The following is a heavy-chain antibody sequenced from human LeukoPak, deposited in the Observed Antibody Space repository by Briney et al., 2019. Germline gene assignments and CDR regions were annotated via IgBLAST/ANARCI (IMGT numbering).Heavy chain of an antibody. Sequence: ASVKVSCKASGYTFTGYYIHWVRQAPGQGLEWMGRINPNSGGTNYAQKFQGRVTMTRDTSISTAYMELSRLRSDDTAVYLCARGIDSSSWYAGYWGQGTLVTVSS. CDR1: GYTFTGYY. J-gene: IGHJ4*02. CDR2: INPNSGGT. D-gene: IGHD6-13*01. V-gene: IGHV1-2*06. CDR3: ARGIDSSSWYAGY.